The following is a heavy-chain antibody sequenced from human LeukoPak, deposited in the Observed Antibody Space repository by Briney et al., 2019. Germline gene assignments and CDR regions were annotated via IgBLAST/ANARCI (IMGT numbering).Heavy chain of an antibody. J-gene: IGHJ4*02. CDR3: ASYPVSGSYYDY. CDR2: IYYSGST. D-gene: IGHD1-26*01. Sequence: SETLSLTCTVSGGSISSYYWSWIRQHPGKGLEWIGYIYYSGSTNYNPSLKSRVTISVDTSKNQFSLKLSSVTAADTAVYYCASYPVSGSYYDYWGQGTLVTVFS. CDR1: GGSISSYY. V-gene: IGHV4-59*08.